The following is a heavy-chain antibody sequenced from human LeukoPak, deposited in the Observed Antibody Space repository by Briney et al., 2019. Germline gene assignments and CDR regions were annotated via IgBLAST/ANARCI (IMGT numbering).Heavy chain of an antibody. CDR2: IYYSGST. Sequence: SETLSLTCTVSGGSISSYYWSWIRQPPGKGLEWTGYIYYSGSTNYNPSLKSRVTISVDTSKNQFSLKLSSVTAADTAVYYCARTYDPYYYYYMDVWGKGTTVTVSS. V-gene: IGHV4-59*01. CDR1: GGSISSYY. CDR3: ARTYDPYYYYYMDV. D-gene: IGHD3-3*01. J-gene: IGHJ6*03.